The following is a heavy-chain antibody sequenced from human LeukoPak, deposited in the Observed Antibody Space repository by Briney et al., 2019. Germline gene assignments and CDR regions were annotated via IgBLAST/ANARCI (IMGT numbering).Heavy chain of an antibody. CDR2: IYYSGST. J-gene: IGHJ4*02. D-gene: IGHD3-3*01. CDR3: ARGFRGPNFDY. Sequence: SETLSPTCTVSGGSISSYYWSWIRQPPGKGLEWIGYIYYSGSTNYNPSLKSRVTISVDTSKNQFSLKLSSVTAADTAVYYCARGFRGPNFDYWGQGTLVTVSS. CDR1: GGSISSYY. V-gene: IGHV4-59*08.